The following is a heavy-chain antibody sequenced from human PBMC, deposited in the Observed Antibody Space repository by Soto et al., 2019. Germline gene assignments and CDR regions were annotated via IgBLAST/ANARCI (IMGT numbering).Heavy chain of an antibody. CDR3: ASDQGIY. J-gene: IGHJ4*02. D-gene: IGHD3-10*01. Sequence: QVQLVESGGGVVQPGRSLRLSCVASGFIFSNYGMHWVRQAPGKGLEWVAVIWYDGSNKLYADSVKGRFTISRDNSMNTLYLQLNSLRAEDTAVYYCASDQGIYWGQGTLVTVSS. V-gene: IGHV3-33*01. CDR2: IWYDGSNK. CDR1: GFIFSNYG.